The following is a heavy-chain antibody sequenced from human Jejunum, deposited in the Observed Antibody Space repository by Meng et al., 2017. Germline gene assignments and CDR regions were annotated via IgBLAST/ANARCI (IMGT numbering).Heavy chain of an antibody. J-gene: IGHJ4*02. CDR1: GGSSSGFY. CDR2: IHPSGST. D-gene: IGHD1-14*01. CDR3: TRGTDRAKSGDY. Sequence: QGQLQQWGAGLLQPSESLFLTFAVYGGSSSGFYLSWIRQPPGKGLEWIGEIHPSGSTDYNPSLKSRLTISLDTSKNQFSLSLNSATAADTGIYYCTRGTDRAKSGDYWGQGTLVTVSS. V-gene: IGHV4-34*01.